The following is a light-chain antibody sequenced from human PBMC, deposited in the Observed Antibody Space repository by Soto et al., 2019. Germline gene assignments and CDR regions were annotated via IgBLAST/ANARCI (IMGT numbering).Light chain of an antibody. Sequence: DIHMTQSTSSLSASVGYIFTITCRASQSIGRYLNWYQKTTGRAPKFLISAASSLQSGVPSRLSGSGYGTDLTITISSMQTEDFETYYCQQSYYTPLTFGGGTKVDIK. J-gene: IGKJ4*01. V-gene: IGKV1-39*01. CDR1: QSIGRY. CDR3: QQSYYTPLT. CDR2: AAS.